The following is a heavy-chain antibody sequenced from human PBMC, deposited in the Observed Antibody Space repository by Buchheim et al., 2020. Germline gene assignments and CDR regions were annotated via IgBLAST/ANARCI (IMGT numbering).Heavy chain of an antibody. Sequence: EVQLLESGGGLVQPGGSLRPSCAASGFTFSSYAMSWVRQAPGKGLEWVSAISGSGGSTYYADSVKGRFTISRDNSKNTLYLQMNSLRAEDTAVYYCAKPRFEYYDFWSGYYNFDYWGQGTL. CDR2: ISGSGGST. J-gene: IGHJ4*02. CDR3: AKPRFEYYDFWSGYYNFDY. D-gene: IGHD3-3*01. CDR1: GFTFSSYA. V-gene: IGHV3-23*01.